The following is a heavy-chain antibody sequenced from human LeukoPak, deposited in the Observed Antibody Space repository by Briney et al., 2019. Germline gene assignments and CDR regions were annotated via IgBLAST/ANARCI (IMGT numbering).Heavy chain of an antibody. J-gene: IGHJ5*02. Sequence: GGSLRLSCAASGFTFSSYSMNWVRQAPGKGLEWVSYISSSSSTIYYADSVKGRFTISRDNAKNSLYLQMNSLRDEDTAVYYCARVGITMKGAVNWFDPWGQGTLVTVSS. CDR2: ISSSSSTI. V-gene: IGHV3-48*02. D-gene: IGHD3-22*01. CDR3: ARVGITMKGAVNWFDP. CDR1: GFTFSSYS.